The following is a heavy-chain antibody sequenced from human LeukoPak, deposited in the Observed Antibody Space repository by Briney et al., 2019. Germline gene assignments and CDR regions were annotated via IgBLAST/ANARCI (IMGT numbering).Heavy chain of an antibody. CDR2: ITRNSNYI. CDR1: GFTFSSYN. CDR3: AKGGRSYYYDSSGYRYYMDV. D-gene: IGHD3-22*01. Sequence: PGGSLRLSCAASGFTFSSYNMNWVRQAPGKGLEWISSITRNSNYIYYVDSVKGRFTISRDNSKNTLYLEMNSLRAEDRAVYYCAKGGRSYYYDSSGYRYYMDVWGKGTTVTVSS. J-gene: IGHJ6*03. V-gene: IGHV3-21*01.